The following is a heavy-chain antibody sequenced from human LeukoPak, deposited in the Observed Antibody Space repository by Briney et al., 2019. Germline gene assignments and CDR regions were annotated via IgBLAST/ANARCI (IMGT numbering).Heavy chain of an antibody. CDR2: ISGSASST. D-gene: IGHD3-10*02. V-gene: IGHV3-23*01. J-gene: IGHJ6*04. Sequence: PGGSLRLSCAASGFTFSSYGMSWGRQAPGKVLEWVSAISGSASSTYHADSVKGRFTISRDSSKNTLYLQMNSLRADDTAVYYCAELGITMIGGVWGKGTTVTISS. CDR3: AELGITMIGGV. CDR1: GFTFSSYG.